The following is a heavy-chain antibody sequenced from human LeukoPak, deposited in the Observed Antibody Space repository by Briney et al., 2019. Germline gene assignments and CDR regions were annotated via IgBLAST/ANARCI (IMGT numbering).Heavy chain of an antibody. CDR1: GGSFSSGSYY. CDR2: IYTSGGT. Sequence: PSETLSLTCTVSGGSFSSGSYYWSWLRQPPGKGLESIGRIYTSGGTNYNPSLKSRVTMSVDTSKNQFSLKLSSVTAADTAVYYCARVGNYYDSSGYYYFDYWGRGTLVTVSS. V-gene: IGHV4-61*01. J-gene: IGHJ4*02. CDR3: ARVGNYYDSSGYYYFDY. D-gene: IGHD3-22*01.